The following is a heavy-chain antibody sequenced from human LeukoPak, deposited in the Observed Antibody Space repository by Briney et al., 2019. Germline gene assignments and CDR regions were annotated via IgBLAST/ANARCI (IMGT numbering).Heavy chain of an antibody. V-gene: IGHV3-30*02. D-gene: IGHD5-18*01. CDR3: AKDSIQGDTALDY. J-gene: IGHJ4*02. CDR2: TRFDGSIK. Sequence: GGSLRLSCAASGFTFSNYGMHWVRQAPGKGLEWVAFTRFDGSIKYYADSVKGRFTISRDNSKNTLYPQMSSLRAEDTAVFYCAKDSIQGDTALDYWGQGTPVTVSS. CDR1: GFTFSNYG.